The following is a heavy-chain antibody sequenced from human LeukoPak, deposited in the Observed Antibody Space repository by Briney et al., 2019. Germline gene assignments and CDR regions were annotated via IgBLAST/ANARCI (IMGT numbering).Heavy chain of an antibody. D-gene: IGHD6-13*01. CDR1: GGSFSGYY. CDR2: INHSGST. CDR3: ARIAAAGTFIDY. Sequence: SETLSLTCAVYGGSFSGYYWSWIRQPPGKGLEWIGEINHSGSTNYNPSLKSRVTISVDTSKNQFSLKLSSVTAADTAVYYCARIAAAGTFIDYWGQGTLVTVSS. J-gene: IGHJ4*02. V-gene: IGHV4-34*01.